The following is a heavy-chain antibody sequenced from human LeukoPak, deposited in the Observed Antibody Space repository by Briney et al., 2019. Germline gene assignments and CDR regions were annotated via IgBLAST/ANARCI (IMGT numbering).Heavy chain of an antibody. CDR1: GLTFSSYA. J-gene: IGHJ4*02. Sequence: GGSLRLSCAASGLTFSSYAMSWVRQAPGKGLEWVSAISGSGGSTHYADSVKGRFTISRDNSKNTLYLQMNSLRAEDTAVYYCAKRAVTTFVGLRLTDYYFDYWGQGTLVTVSS. CDR2: ISGSGGST. D-gene: IGHD4-17*01. CDR3: AKRAVTTFVGLRLTDYYFDY. V-gene: IGHV3-23*01.